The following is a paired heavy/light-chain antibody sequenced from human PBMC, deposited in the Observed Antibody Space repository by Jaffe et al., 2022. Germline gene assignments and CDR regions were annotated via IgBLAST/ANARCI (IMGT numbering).Heavy chain of an antibody. J-gene: IGHJ5*02. Sequence: EVLLVQSGAAVKKPGESLKISCKASGYTFSSYWIAWVRQMPGKGLEWMGIIYPGDSDIRYSPSFEGQVTISADQSNDTAYLQWHSLKASDTAIYYCARRWGRIQQRNWFDPWGQGTLVTVSS. V-gene: IGHV5-51*03. CDR3: ARRWGRIQQRNWFDP. D-gene: IGHD6-13*01. CDR2: IYPGDSDI. CDR1: GYTFSSYW.
Light chain of an antibody. V-gene: IGKV3-20*01. Sequence: EIVLTQSPVTLSLSPGERATLSCRVSQSISSNYLAWYQQRPGQAPRLLIYGGSNRATGIPDRFSGSGSGTDFTLTINRMEPEDFAVYYCQHYYNSQWTFGQGTKVEIK. CDR2: GGS. CDR3: QHYYNSQWT. J-gene: IGKJ1*01. CDR1: QSISSNY.